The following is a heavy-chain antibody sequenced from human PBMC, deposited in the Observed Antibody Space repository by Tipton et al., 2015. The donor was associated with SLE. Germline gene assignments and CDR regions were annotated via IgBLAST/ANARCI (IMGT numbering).Heavy chain of an antibody. CDR1: GFTFDYW. CDR3: ARSEMATITS. CDR2: MNSDGSNI. Sequence: SLRLSCAASGFTFDYWMHWVRQAPGKGLVGVSRMNSDGSNIGYADSVKGRFTISRDNAKNTLYLQMNSLRAEDTAVYYCARSEMATITSWGPGALVTVSS. V-gene: IGHV3-74*01. J-gene: IGHJ5*02. D-gene: IGHD5-24*01.